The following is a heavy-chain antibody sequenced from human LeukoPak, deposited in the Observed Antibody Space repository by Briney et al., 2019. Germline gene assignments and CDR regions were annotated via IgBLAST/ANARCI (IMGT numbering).Heavy chain of an antibody. Sequence: GGSLRLSCAASGFTFSSYAMSWVRQAPGKGLEWVSAISGSDGSTYYADSVKGRFTISRDNSKNTLYLQMNSLRAEDTAVYYCAKGNTKSYYFDYWGQGTLVTVSS. CDR1: GFTFSSYA. CDR2: ISGSDGST. V-gene: IGHV3-23*01. CDR3: AKGNTKSYYFDY. J-gene: IGHJ4*02. D-gene: IGHD1-26*01.